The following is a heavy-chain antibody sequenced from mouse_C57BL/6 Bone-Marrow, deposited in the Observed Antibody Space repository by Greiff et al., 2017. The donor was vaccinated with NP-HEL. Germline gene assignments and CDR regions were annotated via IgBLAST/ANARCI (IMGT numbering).Heavy chain of an antibody. CDR2: IRNKANNHAT. CDR3: TRGRGDGYFPAWFAY. Sequence: EVMLVESGGGLVQPGGSMKLSCAASGFTFSDAWMDWVRQSPEKGLEWVAEIRNKANNHATYYAESVKGRFTISRDDSKSSVYLQMNSLRAEDTGIYYCTRGRGDGYFPAWFAYWGQGTLVTVSA. CDR1: GFTFSDAW. V-gene: IGHV6-6*01. J-gene: IGHJ3*01. D-gene: IGHD2-3*01.